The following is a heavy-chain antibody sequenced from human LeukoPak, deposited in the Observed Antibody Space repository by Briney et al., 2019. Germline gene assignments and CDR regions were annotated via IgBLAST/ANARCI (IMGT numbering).Heavy chain of an antibody. Sequence: ASVKVSCKASGGTFSSYAISWVRQAPGQGLEWMGWISAYNGNTNYAQKFQGRVTMTTDTSTSTAYMELRSLRSDDTAVYYCARDRGGYDFDYWGQGTLVTVSS. CDR3: ARDRGGYDFDY. V-gene: IGHV1-18*01. J-gene: IGHJ4*02. CDR1: GGTFSSYA. D-gene: IGHD5-12*01. CDR2: ISAYNGNT.